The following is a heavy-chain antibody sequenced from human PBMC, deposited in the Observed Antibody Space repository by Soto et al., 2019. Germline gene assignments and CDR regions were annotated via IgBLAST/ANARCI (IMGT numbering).Heavy chain of an antibody. CDR3: AAGQEVYYYYGMDV. CDR2: IIPIFGTA. J-gene: IGHJ6*02. V-gene: IGHV1-69*13. CDR1: GGTFSSYA. Sequence: ASVKVSCKASGGTFSSYAISWVRQAPGQGLEWMGGIIPIFGTANYAQKFQGRVTITADESTSTAYMELSSLRSEDTAVYYCAAGQEVYYYYGMDVWGQGTTVTVSS.